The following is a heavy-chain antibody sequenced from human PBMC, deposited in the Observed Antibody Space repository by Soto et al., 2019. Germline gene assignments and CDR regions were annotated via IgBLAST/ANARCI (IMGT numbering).Heavy chain of an antibody. J-gene: IGHJ4*02. D-gene: IGHD3-22*01. V-gene: IGHV1-2*02. CDR2: INPNSGGT. Sequence: ASVKVSCKASGYTFTGYYMHWVRQAPGQGLEWMGWINPNSGGTNYAQKFQGRVTMTRDTSISTAYMELSRLRSDDTAVYYCARNYHDSSGPDYWGQGTMVTVST. CDR3: ARNYHDSSGPDY. CDR1: GYTFTGYY.